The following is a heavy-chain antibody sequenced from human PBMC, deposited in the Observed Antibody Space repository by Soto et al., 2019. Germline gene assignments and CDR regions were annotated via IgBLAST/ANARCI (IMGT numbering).Heavy chain of an antibody. CDR2: ISYDGSNK. V-gene: IGHV3-30*18. CDR3: AKDVGSFSNYYGMDV. Sequence: PXGSLILSFEASGFTFSSYGMQWVRQAPGKGLEWVAVISYDGSNKYYADSVKGRFTISRDNSKNTLYLQMNSLRAEDTAVYYCAKDVGSFSNYYGMDVWGQGSTVTVSS. CDR1: GFTFSSYG. J-gene: IGHJ6*01. D-gene: IGHD3-10*01.